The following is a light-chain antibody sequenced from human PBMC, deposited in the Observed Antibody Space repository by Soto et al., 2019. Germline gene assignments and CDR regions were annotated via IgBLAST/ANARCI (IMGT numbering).Light chain of an antibody. CDR3: QQTFSPYVS. J-gene: IGKJ4*01. CDR1: QSISTY. CDR2: RSS. V-gene: IGKV1-39*01. Sequence: DIQMTQSPSSLSVSIGDRVIITCRASQSISTYLNWYQYKPGKAPRLVIFRSSTLQSGVPSRFSGRGSGTDLTLTISSLQPEDFATYFCQQTFSPYVSFGGGTRVEI.